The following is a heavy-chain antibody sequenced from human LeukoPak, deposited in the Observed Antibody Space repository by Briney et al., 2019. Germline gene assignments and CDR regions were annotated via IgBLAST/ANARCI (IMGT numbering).Heavy chain of an antibody. D-gene: IGHD4-23*01. V-gene: IGHV3-23*01. J-gene: IGHJ4*02. CDR3: ARARNYGGNIFDY. CDR2: ISGSGGST. Sequence: GGSLRLSCAASGFTFSSYGMSWVRQAPGKGLEWVSAISGSGGSTYYADSVKGRFTISRDNAKNSLYLQMNSLRAEDTAVYYCARARNYGGNIFDYWGQGTLVTVSS. CDR1: GFTFSSYG.